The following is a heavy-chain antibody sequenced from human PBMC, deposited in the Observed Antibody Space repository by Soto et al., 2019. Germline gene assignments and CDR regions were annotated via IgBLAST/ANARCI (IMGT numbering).Heavy chain of an antibody. J-gene: IGHJ4*02. D-gene: IGHD3-10*01. CDR2: IFYTGNT. CDR3: ARVFGSGSYYFDS. V-gene: IGHV4-39*01. Sequence: PSETLSLTCAVSGGSIDNAAYYWGWIRQPPGKGLECIGIIFYTGNTYYSPSLKSRVTMSVDTSKNQFSLNLSSVSAADTSMYYCARVFGSGSYYFDSWGQGTPVNVSS. CDR1: GGSIDNAAYY.